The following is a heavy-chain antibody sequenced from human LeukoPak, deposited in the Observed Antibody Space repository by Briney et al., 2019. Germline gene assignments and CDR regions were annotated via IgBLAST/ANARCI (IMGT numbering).Heavy chain of an antibody. CDR1: GGSISSGTYY. V-gene: IGHV4-61*02. CDR2: VYPSGGT. CDR3: ATGGAPDCSVGTCYSLDS. J-gene: IGHJ4*02. Sequence: SQPLSLTCTVSGGSISSGTYYLSWIRQSAGKGLEWIGLVYPSGGTNYNPSLKSRLTISIDASKNQFSLNLSSVTAADTAVYYCATGGAPDCSVGTCYSLDSWGQGTLVTVSS. D-gene: IGHD2-15*01.